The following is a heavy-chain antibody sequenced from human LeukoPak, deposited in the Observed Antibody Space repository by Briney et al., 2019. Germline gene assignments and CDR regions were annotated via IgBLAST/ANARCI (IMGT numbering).Heavy chain of an antibody. CDR3: ARGDGICGGDCYSHNYYYYGMDV. V-gene: IGHV1-46*01. CDR2: INPSGGST. J-gene: IGHJ6*02. Sequence: ASVKVSCKASGYTFTSYYMHWVRQAPGQGLEWMGIINPSGGSTSYAQKFQGRVTMTRDTSTSTVYMELSSLRPEDTAVYYCARGDGICGGDCYSHNYYYYGMDVWGQGTTVTVSS. D-gene: IGHD2-21*02. CDR1: GYTFTSYY.